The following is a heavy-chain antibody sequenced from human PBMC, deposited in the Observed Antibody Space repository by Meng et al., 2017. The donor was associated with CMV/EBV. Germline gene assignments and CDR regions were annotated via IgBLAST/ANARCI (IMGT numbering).Heavy chain of an antibody. Sequence: SETLSLTCTVSGGSVSSGSYYWSWIRQPPGKGLEWIGYIYYSGSTNYNPSLKSQVTISVDTSKNQFSLKLSSVTAADTAVYYCARCVVVPAAHATPRIWFDPWGQGTLVTVSS. J-gene: IGHJ5*02. CDR2: IYYSGST. CDR3: ARCVVVPAAHATPRIWFDP. V-gene: IGHV4-61*01. D-gene: IGHD2-2*01. CDR1: GGSVSSGSYY.